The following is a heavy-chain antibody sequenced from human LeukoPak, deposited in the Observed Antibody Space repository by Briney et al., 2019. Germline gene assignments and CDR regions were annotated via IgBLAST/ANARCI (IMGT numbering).Heavy chain of an antibody. V-gene: IGHV3-66*01. Sequence: GGSLRLSCAASRFTVSSNYMSWVRQAPGKGLEWVSIIYSGGSTYYTDSVRGRFIISRDISKNKLSLQMNSLRAEDTAVYYCARVGDCGRASCYAIENCGQGTLVTVSS. D-gene: IGHD2-2*01. J-gene: IGHJ4*02. CDR3: ARVGDCGRASCYAIEN. CDR1: RFTVSSNY. CDR2: IYSGGST.